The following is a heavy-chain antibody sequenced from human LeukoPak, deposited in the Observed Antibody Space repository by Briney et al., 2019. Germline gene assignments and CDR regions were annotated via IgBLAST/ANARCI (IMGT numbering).Heavy chain of an antibody. D-gene: IGHD6-13*01. Sequence: SETLSLTCTVSGGSISSYYWCWIRQPAGKGPEWIGRIYSSGGTDYNPSLKSRVTMSVDTSKNQFSLKMSSVTAADTAIYYCARGIAAAPERAFDIWGQGTMVTVSS. V-gene: IGHV4-4*07. J-gene: IGHJ3*02. CDR3: ARGIAAAPERAFDI. CDR1: GGSISSYY. CDR2: IYSSGGT.